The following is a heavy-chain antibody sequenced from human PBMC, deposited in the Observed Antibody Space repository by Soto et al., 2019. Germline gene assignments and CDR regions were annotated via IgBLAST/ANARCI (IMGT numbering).Heavy chain of an antibody. D-gene: IGHD3-10*01. CDR3: ATVYRYYGTCFDY. CDR1: GYTLTELS. J-gene: IGHJ4*02. Sequence: ASVKVSCKXSGYTLTELSMHWVRQAPGKGLEWMGGFDPEDGETIYAQKFQGRVTMTEDTSTDTAYMELSSLRSEDTAVYYCATVYRYYGTCFDYWGQGTLVTVSS. V-gene: IGHV1-24*01. CDR2: FDPEDGET.